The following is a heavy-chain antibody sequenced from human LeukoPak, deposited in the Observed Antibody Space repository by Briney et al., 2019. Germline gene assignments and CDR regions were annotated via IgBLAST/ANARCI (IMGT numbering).Heavy chain of an antibody. J-gene: IGHJ4*02. CDR1: GNSISSSSYY. CDR2: INYYGKT. V-gene: IGHV4-39*07. CDR3: ARARSGKWGFDY. D-gene: IGHD1-26*01. Sequence: SGTLSLTCTVSGNSISSSSYYWVWIRQPPGKGLEWIGSINYYGKTYYNPSVKSRATISVDTSKNQFSLKLSSVTAADTAVYYCARARSGKWGFDYWGQGTLVTVSS.